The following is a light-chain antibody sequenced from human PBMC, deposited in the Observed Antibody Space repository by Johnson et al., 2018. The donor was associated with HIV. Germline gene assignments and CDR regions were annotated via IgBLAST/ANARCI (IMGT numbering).Light chain of an antibody. CDR3: GTWDTSLSAPYV. V-gene: IGLV1-51*01. Sequence: QSVLTQPPSVSAAPGQKVTISCSGNTSNIGSNSVSWYQHLPGIAPKLLVYDRNKRPSGIPDRFSGSKSGTSATLVISGLQTGDEAEYYCGTWDTSLSAPYVFGTGTKVTVL. J-gene: IGLJ1*01. CDR2: DRN. CDR1: TSNIGSNS.